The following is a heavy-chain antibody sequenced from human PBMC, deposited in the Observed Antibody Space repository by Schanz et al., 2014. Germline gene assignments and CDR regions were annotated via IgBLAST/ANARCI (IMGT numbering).Heavy chain of an antibody. CDR3: ARDHTTESYYSAGPPIDY. CDR2: VSRSTPDI. Sequence: EVQLLESGGGLVQPGGSLRLSCAASGFNFNNFAMTWVRQAPGKGLEWVSYVSRSTPDIYYADSVKGRFTISRDNSKNTLFLQMNSLRAEDTAVYYCARDHTTESYYSAGPPIDYWGQGTLLTVSS. CDR1: GFNFNNFA. V-gene: IGHV3-48*01. D-gene: IGHD1-26*01. J-gene: IGHJ4*02.